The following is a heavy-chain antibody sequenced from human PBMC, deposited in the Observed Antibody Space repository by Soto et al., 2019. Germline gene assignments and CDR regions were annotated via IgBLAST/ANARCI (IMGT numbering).Heavy chain of an antibody. J-gene: IGHJ5*02. V-gene: IGHV4-59*01. Sequence: SETLSLTFTVSGGSISSYSWSWIRQPPGKGLEWIGFIHHSGSTKYNPSLKSRVTMSVDTSQNQLSLKLSSVTAADTAVYYCARESAGSGKNNWFDPWGQGTLVTVS. D-gene: IGHD3-10*01. CDR3: ARESAGSGKNNWFDP. CDR1: GGSISSYS. CDR2: IHHSGST.